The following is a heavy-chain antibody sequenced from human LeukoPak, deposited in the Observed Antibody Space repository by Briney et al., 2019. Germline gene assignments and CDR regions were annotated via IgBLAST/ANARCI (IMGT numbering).Heavy chain of an antibody. J-gene: IGHJ4*02. CDR2: IWYDGRNK. Sequence: PGGSLRLSCAASGFTFSTYVMHWVRQAPGKGLEWVAVIWYDGRNKYFADSVRGRFSTSRDNSKNTSYLQMNSLRAEDTAVYYCARGDRSSWFSFDYWGQGTLVTVSS. CDR3: ARGDRSSWFSFDY. V-gene: IGHV3-33*01. CDR1: GFTFSTYV. D-gene: IGHD6-13*01.